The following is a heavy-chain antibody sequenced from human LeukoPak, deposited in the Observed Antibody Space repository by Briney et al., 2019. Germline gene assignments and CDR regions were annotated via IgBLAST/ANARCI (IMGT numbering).Heavy chain of an antibody. V-gene: IGHV3-7*03. Sequence: PGGSLRLSCEASGFTFSSYWMSWVRQAPGKGLEWVANIKQDGSEKYYVDSVKGRFTISRDNAKNSLYLQMNSLRAEDTAVYYCARARYSSSWYGEVLYYFDYWGQGTLVTVSS. CDR1: GFTFSSYW. CDR3: ARARYSSSWYGEVLYYFDY. CDR2: IKQDGSEK. J-gene: IGHJ4*02. D-gene: IGHD6-13*01.